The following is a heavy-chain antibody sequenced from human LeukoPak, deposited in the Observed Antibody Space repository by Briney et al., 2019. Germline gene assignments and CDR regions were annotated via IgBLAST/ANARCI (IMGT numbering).Heavy chain of an antibody. V-gene: IGHV3-33*01. CDR1: GFTFSSYG. J-gene: IGHJ6*02. CDR3: ARAWRYYDFWSGYSDYYGMDV. CDR2: IWYDGSNK. Sequence: PGRSLRLSCAASGFTFSSYGMPWVRQAPGKGLEWVAVIWYDGSNKYYADSVKGRFTISRDNSKTTLYLQMNSLRAEDTAVYYCARAWRYYDFWSGYSDYYGMDVWGQGTTVTVSS. D-gene: IGHD3-3*01.